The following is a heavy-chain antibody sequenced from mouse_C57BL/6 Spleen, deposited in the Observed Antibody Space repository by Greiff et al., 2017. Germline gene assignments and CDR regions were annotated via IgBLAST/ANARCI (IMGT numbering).Heavy chain of an antibody. CDR1: GFTFSSYA. Sequence: EVKLVESGGGLVKPGGSLKLSCAASGFTFSSYAMSWVRQTPEKRLEWVATISDGGSYTYYPDNVKGRFTISRDNAKNNLYLQMSHLKSEDTAMYYCANLGFAYWGQGTLVTVSA. V-gene: IGHV5-4*03. CDR3: ANLGFAY. CDR2: ISDGGSYT. D-gene: IGHD6-1*01. J-gene: IGHJ3*01.